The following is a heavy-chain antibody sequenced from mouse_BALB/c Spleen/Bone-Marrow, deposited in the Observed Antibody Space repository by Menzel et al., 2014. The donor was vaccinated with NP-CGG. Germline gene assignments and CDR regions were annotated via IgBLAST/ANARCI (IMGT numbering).Heavy chain of an antibody. CDR1: GYTFTDYA. CDR3: AREVRAPWYAMDY. CDR2: ISPYNGNT. Sequence: HVQLKQSGPEVVRPGVSVKISCKVSGYTFTDYAMHWVKQSHAKSLVWIGVISPYNGNTNYNQKFKGKATMTVDKSSSTAYMELARLTSEDSATYYCAREVRAPWYAMDYWGQGTSVTVSS. J-gene: IGHJ4*01. D-gene: IGHD2-14*01. V-gene: IGHV1-67*01.